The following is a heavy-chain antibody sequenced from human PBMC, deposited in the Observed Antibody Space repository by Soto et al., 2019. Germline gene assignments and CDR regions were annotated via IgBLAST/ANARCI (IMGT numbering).Heavy chain of an antibody. V-gene: IGHV3-21*04. CDR3: ANSPQYSNYDFWSGPLDY. Sequence: GGSLRLSCAASGFTFSTYSMNWVRQAPGKGLEWVSSISSSSSCIFYADSVKGRFTISRDNSKNTLYLQMNSLRAEDTAVYYCANSPQYSNYDFWSGPLDYWGQGTLVTVSS. D-gene: IGHD3-3*01. J-gene: IGHJ4*02. CDR2: ISSSSSCI. CDR1: GFTFSTYS.